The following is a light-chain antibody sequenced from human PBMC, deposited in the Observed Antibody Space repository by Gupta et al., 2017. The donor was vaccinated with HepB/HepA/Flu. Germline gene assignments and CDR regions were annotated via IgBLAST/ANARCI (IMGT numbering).Light chain of an antibody. CDR1: ESVSST. V-gene: IGKV3-11*02. Sequence: ENVLTQTPATLSFSPGERATLSCTARESVSSTSARYQQKTGQPPRLPIYDASNRATGSPGRFSGSACGRYFTLTISSLGPEESAVYYCQQRTNGPFRQYTFGQGTKVEIK. J-gene: IGKJ2*01. CDR3: QQRTNGPFRQYT. CDR2: DAS.